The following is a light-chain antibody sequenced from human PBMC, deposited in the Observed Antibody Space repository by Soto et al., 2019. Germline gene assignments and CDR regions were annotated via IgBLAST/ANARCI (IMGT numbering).Light chain of an antibody. Sequence: SYELTQPPSVSVSPGQTASITCSGDKLGNIYTYWYQQRPGQSPVLLIYQDNKRPSGTPERFSGSNSGNTATLTISGTQAIDEADYYRQAWDSTTAVFGGGTKLTVL. CDR3: QAWDSTTAV. CDR2: QDN. J-gene: IGLJ2*01. CDR1: KLGNIY. V-gene: IGLV3-1*01.